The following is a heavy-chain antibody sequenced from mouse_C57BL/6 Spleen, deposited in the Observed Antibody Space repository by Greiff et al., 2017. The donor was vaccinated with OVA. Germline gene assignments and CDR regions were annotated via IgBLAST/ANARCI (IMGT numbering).Heavy chain of an antibody. CDR3: ARKGGYSNYFDY. Sequence: EVQLQQSGPELVKPGASVKISCKASGYTFTDYYMNWVKQSHGKSLEWIGDINPNNGGTSYNQKFKGKATLTVDKSSSTAYMELRSLTSEDSAVYYCARKGGYSNYFDYWGQGTTLTVSS. V-gene: IGHV1-26*01. D-gene: IGHD2-5*01. CDR2: INPNNGGT. J-gene: IGHJ2*01. CDR1: GYTFTDYY.